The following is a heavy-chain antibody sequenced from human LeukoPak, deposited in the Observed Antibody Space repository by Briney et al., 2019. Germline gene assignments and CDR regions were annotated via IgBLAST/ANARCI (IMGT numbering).Heavy chain of an antibody. CDR1: GGSISSYY. CDR3: ARGPPRGSGWYFTHVDY. J-gene: IGHJ4*02. CDR2: IYYSGST. Sequence: SETLSLTCTVSGGSISSYYWSWIRQPPGKGLEWIGYIYYSGSTNYNPSLKSRVAISVDTSKNQFSLKLSSVTAADTAVYCCARGPPRGSGWYFTHVDYWGQGTLVTVSS. V-gene: IGHV4-59*01. D-gene: IGHD6-19*01.